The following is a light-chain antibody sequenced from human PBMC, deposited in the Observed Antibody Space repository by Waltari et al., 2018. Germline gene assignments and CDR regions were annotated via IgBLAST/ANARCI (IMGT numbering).Light chain of an antibody. CDR2: TAS. J-gene: IGKJ2*01. CDR3: HQIYSTLGDT. Sequence: DIQLTQSPSSLSASVGDRVTITCRASESISSYLSWYQQKPGEAPKLLIYTASSLEGGVPSRFSGSGSGTDYTLTISNLQPEDFATYYCHQIYSTLGDTFGQGTKVEIK. CDR1: ESISSY. V-gene: IGKV1-39*01.